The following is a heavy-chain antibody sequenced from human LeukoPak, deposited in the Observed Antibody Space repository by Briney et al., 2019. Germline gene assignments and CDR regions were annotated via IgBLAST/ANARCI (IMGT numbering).Heavy chain of an antibody. Sequence: GGSLRLSCEASGVTFGSYVMSWVRQAPGKGPEWVSGISGSGGGTYYADFVKGRFAISRDNSKNTLYLQMNSLRAEDSALYYCVQEGPRGLAFDVWGQGTRVTVSS. CDR2: ISGSGGGT. J-gene: IGHJ3*01. CDR1: GVTFGSYV. V-gene: IGHV3-23*01. CDR3: VQEGPRGLAFDV.